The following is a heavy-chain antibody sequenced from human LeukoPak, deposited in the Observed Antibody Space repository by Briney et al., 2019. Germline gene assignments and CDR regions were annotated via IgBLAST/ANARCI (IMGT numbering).Heavy chain of an antibody. CDR1: GGSISSYY. CDR3: ARGGPSMDV. V-gene: IGHV4-59*01. CDR2: IYYSGST. Sequence: SETLSLTCTVSGGSISSYYWSWIRQPPGKGLEWIGYIYYSGSTNYKPSLKSRVTISVDTSKNQFSLKLGSVTAADTAVYYCARGGPSMDVWGRGTTVTISS. D-gene: IGHD6-25*01. J-gene: IGHJ6*03.